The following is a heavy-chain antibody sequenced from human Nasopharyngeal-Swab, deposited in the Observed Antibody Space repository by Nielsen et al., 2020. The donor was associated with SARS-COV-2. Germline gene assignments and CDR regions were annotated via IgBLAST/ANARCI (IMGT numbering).Heavy chain of an antibody. CDR3: VRGPLDIGAFDI. J-gene: IGHJ3*02. CDR1: GGSISSYY. D-gene: IGHD5-12*01. CDR2: IYYSGST. V-gene: IGHV4-59*01. Sequence: SETLSLTCTVSGGSISSYYWSWIRQPPGKGLEWIGYIYYSGSTNYNPSLKSRVTISVDTSKNQFSLKLSSVTAADTAVYYCVRGPLDIGAFDIWGQGTMVTVSS.